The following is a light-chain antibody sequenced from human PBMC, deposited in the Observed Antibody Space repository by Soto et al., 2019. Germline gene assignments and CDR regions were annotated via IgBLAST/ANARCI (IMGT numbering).Light chain of an antibody. CDR3: AAWDDSLNGVV. Sequence: QYVLTQPPSASGTPGQRITSSCSGSSSNIGSNSVNWYQQLPGTAPKLLIYNNNQRPSGVPDRFSGSKSGTSASLVIGGLQSEDEADYYCAAWDDSLNGVVFGGGTKLTVL. CDR2: NNN. V-gene: IGLV1-44*01. CDR1: SSNIGSNS. J-gene: IGLJ2*01.